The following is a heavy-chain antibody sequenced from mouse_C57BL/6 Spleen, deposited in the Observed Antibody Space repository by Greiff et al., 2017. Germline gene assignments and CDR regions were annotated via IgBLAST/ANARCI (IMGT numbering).Heavy chain of an antibody. V-gene: IGHV1-20*01. D-gene: IGHD2-5*01. CDR3: AAYSNYGYYYAMDY. CDR2: INPYNGDT. Sequence: EVKLQESGPELVKPGDSVKISCKASGYSFTGYFMNWVMQSHGKSLEWIGRINPYNGDTFYNQKFKGKATLTVDKSSSTAHMELRSLTSEDSAVYYCAAYSNYGYYYAMDYWGQGTSVTVSS. CDR1: GYSFTGYF. J-gene: IGHJ4*01.